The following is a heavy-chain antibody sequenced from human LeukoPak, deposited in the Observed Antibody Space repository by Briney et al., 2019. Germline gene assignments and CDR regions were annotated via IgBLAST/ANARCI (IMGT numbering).Heavy chain of an antibody. CDR2: ISAYNGNT. D-gene: IGHD4-17*01. Sequence: ASVKVSCKASGYTFTSYGISWVRQAPGQGLELMGWISAYNGNTNYAQKLQGRVTMTTDTSTSTAYMELRSLRSDDTAVYYCARDEATDYVFDPWGQGTLVTVSS. J-gene: IGHJ5*02. CDR3: ARDEATDYVFDP. V-gene: IGHV1-18*01. CDR1: GYTFTSYG.